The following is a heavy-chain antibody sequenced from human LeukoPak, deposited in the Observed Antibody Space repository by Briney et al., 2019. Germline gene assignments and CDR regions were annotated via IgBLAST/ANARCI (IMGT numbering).Heavy chain of an antibody. D-gene: IGHD5-24*01. J-gene: IGHJ4*02. CDR2: ITTSGSTI. CDR1: GFTFSDSY. Sequence: PGGSLRLSCAASGFTFSDSYMTWIRQAPGKGLEWVSYITTSGSTIYADSLKGRFAISRDNAKNSLYLQMNSLRAEDTAVYYCARGEMATITGGFDYWGQGTLVTVSS. V-gene: IGHV3-11*04. CDR3: ARGEMATITGGFDY.